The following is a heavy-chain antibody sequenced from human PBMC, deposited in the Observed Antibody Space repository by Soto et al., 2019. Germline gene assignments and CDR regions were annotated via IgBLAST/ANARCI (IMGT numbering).Heavy chain of an antibody. CDR3: AREAYTAGAFDI. J-gene: IGHJ3*02. Sequence: ASVKVSCKASGYTFTRSGISWVRQAPGQGLEWLGWINPDNGNTNYAQHLQGRVSLTTDTSTSTAYMDLRSLRSDDTAVYYCAREAYTAGAFDIWGQGTMVTVSS. D-gene: IGHD5-18*01. V-gene: IGHV1-18*01. CDR2: INPDNGNT. CDR1: GYTFTRSG.